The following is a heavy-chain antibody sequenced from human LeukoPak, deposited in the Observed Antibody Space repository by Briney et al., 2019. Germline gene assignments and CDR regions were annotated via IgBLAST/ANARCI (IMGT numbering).Heavy chain of an antibody. V-gene: IGHV7-4-1*02. CDR3: ARHDNDDDFDY. D-gene: IGHD3-16*01. CDR2: IDMYTANP. Sequence: ASVKVSCKASGYTFTRYAINWLRQAPGQGLEWMGWIDMYTANPAYAQGFTERFVFSLDTSVTTAYLQISNLKTEDTAVYYCARHDNDDDFDYWGQGTLVTVSS. J-gene: IGHJ4*02. CDR1: GYTFTRYA.